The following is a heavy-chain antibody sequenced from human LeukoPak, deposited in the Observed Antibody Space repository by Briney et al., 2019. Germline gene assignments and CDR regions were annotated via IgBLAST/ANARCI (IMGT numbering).Heavy chain of an antibody. Sequence: SETLSLTCTVSGGSISSYYWSWIRQPPGKGLEWIGYIYYSGSTNYNPSLKSRVTISVDTSKNQFSLKLSSVTAADTAVYYCARGWYYDILTGLDYWGQGTLVTVSS. D-gene: IGHD3-9*01. V-gene: IGHV4-59*12. J-gene: IGHJ4*02. CDR2: IYYSGST. CDR1: GGSISSYY. CDR3: ARGWYYDILTGLDY.